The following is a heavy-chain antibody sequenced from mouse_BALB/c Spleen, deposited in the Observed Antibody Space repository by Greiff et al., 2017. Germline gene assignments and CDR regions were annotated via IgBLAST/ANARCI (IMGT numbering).Heavy chain of an antibody. CDR3: ARLGTGSSGYAYYAMDY. CDR1: GYTFTDYV. J-gene: IGHJ4*01. V-gene: IGHV1-77*01. Sequence: QVQLKQSGPELVKPGASVKMSCKASGYTFTDYVISWVKQRTGQGLEWIGEIYPGSGSTYYNEKFKGKATLTADKSSNTAYMQLSSLTSEDSAVYFCARLGTGSSGYAYYAMDYWGQGTSVTVSS. D-gene: IGHD3-1*01. CDR2: IYPGSGST.